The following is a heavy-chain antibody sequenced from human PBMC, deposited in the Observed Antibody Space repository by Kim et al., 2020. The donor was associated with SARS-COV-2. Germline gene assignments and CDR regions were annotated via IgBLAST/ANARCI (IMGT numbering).Heavy chain of an antibody. CDR1: GGSISSSSYY. CDR3: ARDLYYDFWSGYYTGPETLYYGMDV. CDR2: IYYSGST. J-gene: IGHJ6*02. Sequence: SETLSLTCTVSGGSISSSSYYWGWIRQPPGKGLEWIGSIYYSGSTYYNPSLKSRVTISVDTSKNQFSLKLSSVTAADTAVYYCARDLYYDFWSGYYTGPETLYYGMDVWGQGTTVTVSS. V-gene: IGHV4-39*02. D-gene: IGHD3-3*01.